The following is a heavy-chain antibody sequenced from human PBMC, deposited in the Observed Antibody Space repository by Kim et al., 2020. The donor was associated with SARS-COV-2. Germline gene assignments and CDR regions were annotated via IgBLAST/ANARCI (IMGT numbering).Heavy chain of an antibody. J-gene: IGHJ4*02. CDR2: IYSGGSST. V-gene: IGHV3-23*03. Sequence: GGSLRLSCAASGFTFSSYAMSWVRQAPGKGLEWVSVIYSGGSSTYYADSVKGRFTISRDNSKNTLYLQMNSLRAEDTAVYYCAKDLGDYWGQGTLVTVSS. CDR1: GFTFSSYA. CDR3: AKDLGDY. D-gene: IGHD7-27*01.